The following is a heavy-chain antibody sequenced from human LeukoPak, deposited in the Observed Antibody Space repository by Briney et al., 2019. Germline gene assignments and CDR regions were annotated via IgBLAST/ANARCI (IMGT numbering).Heavy chain of an antibody. CDR1: GFTFSSHL. V-gene: IGHV3-74*01. CDR2: INTDGSYT. CDR3: ARVGVSTLAY. D-gene: IGHD1-26*01. J-gene: IGHJ4*02. Sequence: GGSLRLSCAASGFTFSSHLMHWVRQDPGKGLVWVSHINTDGSYTNYADSVKGRFTISRDNAKNTLYLQMNSLRAEGTAVYYCARVGVSTLAYWGQGTLVTVSS.